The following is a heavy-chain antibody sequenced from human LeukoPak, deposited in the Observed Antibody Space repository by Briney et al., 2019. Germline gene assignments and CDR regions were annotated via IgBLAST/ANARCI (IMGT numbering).Heavy chain of an antibody. Sequence: GGSLRLSCAASGFTFSSYSMNWVRQAPGKGLEWVSFISSSSSYIYYADSVKGRFTISRDNARNSLYLQMNSLRAEDTAVYYCARTGYCSGGSCYENWFDPWGQGTLVTVSS. CDR1: GFTFSSYS. CDR2: ISSSSSYI. J-gene: IGHJ5*02. D-gene: IGHD2-15*01. CDR3: ARTGYCSGGSCYENWFDP. V-gene: IGHV3-21*01.